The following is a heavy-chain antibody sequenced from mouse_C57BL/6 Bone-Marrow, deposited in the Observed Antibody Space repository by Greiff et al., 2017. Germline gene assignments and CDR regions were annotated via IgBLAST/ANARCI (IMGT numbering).Heavy chain of an antibody. V-gene: IGHV3-8*01. Sequence: EVKLQESGPGLAKPSQTLSLTCSVTGYSITSDYWNWIRKFPGNKLEYMGYISYSGSTYYNPSLKSRISITRDTSKNQYYLQLNSVTTEDTATYYCARRGIVTTRGYWDDYYAMDYWGQGTSVTVSS. CDR1: GYSITSDY. J-gene: IGHJ4*01. D-gene: IGHD2-5*01. CDR3: ARRGIVTTRGYWDDYYAMDY. CDR2: ISYSGST.